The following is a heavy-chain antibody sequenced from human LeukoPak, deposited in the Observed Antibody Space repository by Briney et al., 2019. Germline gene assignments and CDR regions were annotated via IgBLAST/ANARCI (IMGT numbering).Heavy chain of an antibody. Sequence: GGSLRLSCAASGFTFSSYAMSWVRQAPGKGLEWVSTISDIGGSTSYADSVKGRFTISRDNSKNTLYLQMSSLRAEDTAVYYCAKHWVYSFLYFDLWGRGTLVTVSS. D-gene: IGHD6-13*01. CDR1: GFTFSSYA. CDR2: ISDIGGST. V-gene: IGHV3-23*01. CDR3: AKHWVYSFLYFDL. J-gene: IGHJ2*01.